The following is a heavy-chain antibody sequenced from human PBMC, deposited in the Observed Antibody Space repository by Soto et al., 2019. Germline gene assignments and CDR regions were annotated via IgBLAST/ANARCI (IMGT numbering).Heavy chain of an antibody. CDR3: ARSHSVGAADY. J-gene: IGHJ4*02. D-gene: IGHD1-26*01. CDR2: INPSGGST. V-gene: IGHV1-46*01. Sequence: QVQLVQSGAEVKKPGASVKVSCKASGYTFTSYYMHWVRQAPGQGLEWMGIINPSGGSTSYAQKFQGRVTMTRETSTSTVYMELSSLRSEDTAVYYCARSHSVGAADYWGQGTLVTVSS. CDR1: GYTFTSYY.